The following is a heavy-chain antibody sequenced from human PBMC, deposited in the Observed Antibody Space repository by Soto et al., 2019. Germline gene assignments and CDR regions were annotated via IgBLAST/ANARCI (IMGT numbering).Heavy chain of an antibody. CDR3: ARVPDSSLGTMDV. CDR2: MFPGDSDT. V-gene: IGHV5-51*01. Sequence: GASLKISCKGSGYSFTTYWIGWVRQLPGQGLEWMGVMFPGDSDTRYSPSFQGQVTMSADPSTNTAYLEWSSLKAADSAVYYCARVPDSSLGTMDVWGQGTTVTVSS. J-gene: IGHJ6*02. D-gene: IGHD6-19*01. CDR1: GYSFTTYW.